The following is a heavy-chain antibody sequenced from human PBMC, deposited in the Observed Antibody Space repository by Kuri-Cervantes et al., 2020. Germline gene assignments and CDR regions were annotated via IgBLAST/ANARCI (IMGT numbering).Heavy chain of an antibody. CDR3: VGVLTSFPYYMDV. Sequence: SETLSLTCTVSGGSISSYYWSWIRQPPGKGLEWIGSIYYSGSTYYNSSLSSRVTISVDTSKNFFSLKLTSVTAADTAVYYCVGVLTSFPYYMDVWGDGTTVTVSS. V-gene: IGHV4-59*05. D-gene: IGHD3-3*01. CDR1: GGSISSYY. CDR2: IYYSGST. J-gene: IGHJ6*03.